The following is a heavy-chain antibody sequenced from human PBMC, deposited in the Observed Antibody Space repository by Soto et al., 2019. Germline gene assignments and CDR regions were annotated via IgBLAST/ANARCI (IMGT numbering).Heavy chain of an antibody. CDR1: GYTFPQHY. J-gene: IGHJ4*02. D-gene: IGHD1-26*01. CDR3: ATGGAGPAPFTWELPDH. Sequence: QMQLVQSGAEVKKTGSSVKVSCKASGYTFPQHYLHWVRQAPGQALEWMGWITPFNGDVNYAQKCQERVTITRDRSLNTAYMEMSSLKSEDTAMYYCATGGAGPAPFTWELPDHWGQGTLVTVSS. CDR2: ITPFNGDV. V-gene: IGHV1-45*02.